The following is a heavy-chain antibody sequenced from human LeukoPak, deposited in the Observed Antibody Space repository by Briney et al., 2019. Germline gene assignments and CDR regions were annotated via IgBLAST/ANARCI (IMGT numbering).Heavy chain of an antibody. CDR2: ISSSSTYI. J-gene: IGHJ4*02. CDR3: ARNPPRGGGYSGFNDY. V-gene: IGHV3-21*01. CDR1: GFTFNTYS. Sequence: GGSLRLSCAASGFTFNTYSMNWVRQAPGKGLEWVSSISSSSTYIYNADSVKGRFTISRDNAKTSLYLQMNSLRAEDTAVYYCARNPPRGGGYSGFNDYWGQGTLVTVSS. D-gene: IGHD5-12*01.